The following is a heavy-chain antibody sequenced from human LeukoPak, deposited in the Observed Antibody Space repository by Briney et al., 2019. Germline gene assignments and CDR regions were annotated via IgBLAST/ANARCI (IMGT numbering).Heavy chain of an antibody. V-gene: IGHV3-74*01. J-gene: IGHJ4*02. CDR2: INSDGSST. D-gene: IGHD3-22*01. CDR3: AREMSDYYDSSGYAY. CDR1: GFTFSSYW. Sequence: PRGSLRLSCAASGFTFSSYWMHWVRQAPGKGLVWVSRINSDGSSTSYADSVKGRFTISRDNAKNTLYLQMNSLRAEDTAVYYCAREMSDYYDSSGYAYWGQGTLVTVSS.